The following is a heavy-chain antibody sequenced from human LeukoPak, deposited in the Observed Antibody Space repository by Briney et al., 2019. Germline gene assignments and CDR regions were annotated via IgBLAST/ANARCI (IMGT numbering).Heavy chain of an antibody. D-gene: IGHD3-22*01. V-gene: IGHV3-23*01. CDR1: GFTFSSCA. Sequence: GGSLRLSCAASGFTFSSCAMSWVRQAPGKGLEWVSGISGSGTRTYNADSAKGRFTISRDKSKNTLYLQMNSLRAEDTAVYYCAKEGDSSGYWGNAFDIWGQGTMVTVSS. CDR3: AKEGDSSGYWGNAFDI. CDR2: ISGSGTRT. J-gene: IGHJ3*02.